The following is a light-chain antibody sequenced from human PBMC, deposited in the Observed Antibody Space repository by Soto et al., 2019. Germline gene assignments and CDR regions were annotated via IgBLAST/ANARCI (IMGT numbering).Light chain of an antibody. V-gene: IGLV2-11*01. CDR3: CSYAGSYSWV. CDR1: SSDVGGYNY. Sequence: QSALTQPRSVSGSPGQSVTMSCTGTSSDVGGYNYVSWYQHHPGKAPKLMIYEVSNRPSGVSNRFSGSKSGNTASLTISGLQAEDEADYYCCSYAGSYSWVFGGGTKLTVL. CDR2: EVS. J-gene: IGLJ3*02.